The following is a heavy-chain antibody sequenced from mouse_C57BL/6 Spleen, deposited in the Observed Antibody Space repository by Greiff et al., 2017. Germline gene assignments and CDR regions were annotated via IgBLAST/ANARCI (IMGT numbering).Heavy chain of an antibody. CDR2: IYPGSGST. CDR3: ARSTITTLNYVDY. V-gene: IGHV1-55*01. D-gene: IGHD1-1*01. J-gene: IGHJ2*01. Sequence: QVQLQQPGAELVKPGASVKMSCKASGYTFTSYWITWVKQRPGQGLEWIGDIYPGSGSTNYNETFKSKATLTVDTSSSTAYRQLSSLTSEDSAVYYCARSTITTLNYVDYWGQGTTLTVSS. CDR1: GYTFTSYW.